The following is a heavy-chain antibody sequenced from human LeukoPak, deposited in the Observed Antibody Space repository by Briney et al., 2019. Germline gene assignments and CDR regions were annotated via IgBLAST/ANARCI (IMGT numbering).Heavy chain of an antibody. CDR1: GGSISSYY. J-gene: IGHJ4*02. D-gene: IGHD5-18*01. CDR2: IYYSGST. V-gene: IGHV4-59*12. CDR3: ARGLGYSYGWIY. Sequence: SETLSLTCTVSGGSISSYYWSWIRQPPGKGLEWIGYIYYSGSTNYNPSLKSRVTISVDTSKNQFSLKLSSVTAADTAVYYCARGLGYSYGWIYWGQGTLVTVSS.